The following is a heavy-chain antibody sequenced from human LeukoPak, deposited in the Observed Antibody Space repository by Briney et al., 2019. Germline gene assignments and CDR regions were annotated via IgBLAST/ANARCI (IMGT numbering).Heavy chain of an antibody. CDR1: GYTFSGYY. V-gene: IGHV1-2*02. CDR3: VRERGATVDY. D-gene: IGHD1-26*01. CDR2: INFNSGDT. J-gene: IGHJ4*02. Sequence: GASVKVSCKASGYTFSGYYIHWVRQAPGQGLEWMGWINFNSGDTNYAQKFQGRVTVTRDTSISTTYMELSSLRADDTAIYHCVRERGATVDYWGQRTLVTVSS.